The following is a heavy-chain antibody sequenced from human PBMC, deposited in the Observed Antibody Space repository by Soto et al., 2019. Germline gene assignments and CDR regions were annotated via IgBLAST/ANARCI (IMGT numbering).Heavy chain of an antibody. Sequence: PSETLSLTCAVSGGSISSGGYSWSWIRQPPGKGLEWIGYIYHSGSTYYNPSLKSRVTISVDRSKNQFSLKLSSVTAADTAVYYCARSFWSDAFDYWGQGTLVTVSS. V-gene: IGHV4-30-2*01. CDR2: IYHSGST. J-gene: IGHJ4*02. CDR1: GGSISSGGYS. CDR3: ARSFWSDAFDY. D-gene: IGHD3-3*01.